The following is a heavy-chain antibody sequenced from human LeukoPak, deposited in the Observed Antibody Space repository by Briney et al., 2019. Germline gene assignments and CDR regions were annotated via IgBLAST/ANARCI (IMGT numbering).Heavy chain of an antibody. J-gene: IGHJ4*02. CDR1: GGSISSGGYY. CDR3: ARVDYGDYSKDFDY. Sequence: PSETLSLTCTVSGGSISSGGYYWSWIRQHPGKGLEWIGYIYYSGSTYYNPSLKSRVTISVDTSKNQFSLRLSSVTAADTAMYYCARVDYGDYSKDFDYWGQGILVTVSS. D-gene: IGHD4-17*01. CDR2: IYYSGST. V-gene: IGHV4-31*03.